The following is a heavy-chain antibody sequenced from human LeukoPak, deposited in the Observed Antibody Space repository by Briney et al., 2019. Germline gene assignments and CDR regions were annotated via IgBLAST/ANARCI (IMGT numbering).Heavy chain of an antibody. Sequence: PGGSLRLSCAASGFTFSSYSMNWVRQAPGKGLEWVSSISSSSSYIYYADSVKGRFTISRDNAKNSLYLQMNSLRAEDTAVYYCARVTLYCSGGSCYVDYWGQGTLVTVSS. V-gene: IGHV3-21*01. J-gene: IGHJ4*02. CDR2: ISSSSSYI. D-gene: IGHD2-15*01. CDR3: ARVTLYCSGGSCYVDY. CDR1: GFTFSSYS.